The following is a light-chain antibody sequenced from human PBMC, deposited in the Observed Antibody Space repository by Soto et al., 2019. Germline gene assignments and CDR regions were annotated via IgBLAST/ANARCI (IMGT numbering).Light chain of an antibody. Sequence: ERVMTQSPATLSVSPGERATLSGGASQSVSSKLAWYQQKPGQAPRLLIYGASSRAAGIPDRFSGSGSGTDFTLTISSLEPEDFAVYYCHQFATTRSFGQGTKVDIK. V-gene: IGKV3D-15*01. CDR2: GAS. CDR1: QSVSSK. CDR3: HQFATTRS. J-gene: IGKJ1*01.